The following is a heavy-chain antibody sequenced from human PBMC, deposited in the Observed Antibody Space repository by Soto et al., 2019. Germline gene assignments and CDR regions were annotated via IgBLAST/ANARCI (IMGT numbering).Heavy chain of an antibody. CDR3: ARHYYDSSGYPAPYYHGMDA. V-gene: IGHV4-39*01. Sequence: PSETLSLTCTVSGGSISSSGYYWGWIRQSPGKGLEGIGTIFYSGTTYYNPSLESRISISQDTSNNQFSLKLTSVAAADTAVYYCARHYYDSSGYPAPYYHGMDAWGQGTTVTVSS. D-gene: IGHD3-22*01. CDR2: IFYSGTT. J-gene: IGHJ6*02. CDR1: GGSISSSGYY.